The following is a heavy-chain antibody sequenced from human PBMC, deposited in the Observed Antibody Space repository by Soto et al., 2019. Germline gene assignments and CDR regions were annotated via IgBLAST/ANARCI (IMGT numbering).Heavy chain of an antibody. D-gene: IGHD6-6*01. CDR2: IKPDGSEK. V-gene: IGHV3-7*01. CDR1: GFTFSSSW. J-gene: IGHJ4*02. Sequence: GGSLRLSCAASGFTFSSSWMSWVRQAPGKGLEWVANIKPDGSEKYYVDSVRGRFTISRDNVENSLNLQMNSLRAEDAALYYCARDEARPLGYWGQGTLVTVSS. CDR3: ARDEARPLGY.